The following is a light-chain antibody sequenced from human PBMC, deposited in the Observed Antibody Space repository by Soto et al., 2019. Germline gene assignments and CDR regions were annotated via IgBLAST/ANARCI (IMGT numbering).Light chain of an antibody. CDR1: QSVSGR. CDR3: QQYISYS. Sequence: DIQMTQSPSTLSASVGDRVTITCRASQSVSGRLAWYQQKPGKAPKLLIFKASSLQSGVPSRFSGSGSGTEITLTISSLQPDDFATYYCQQYISYSFGQGTKLEIK. V-gene: IGKV1-5*03. CDR2: KAS. J-gene: IGKJ2*01.